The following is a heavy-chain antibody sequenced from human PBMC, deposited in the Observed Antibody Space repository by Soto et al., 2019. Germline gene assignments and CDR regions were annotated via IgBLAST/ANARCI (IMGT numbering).Heavy chain of an antibody. J-gene: IGHJ4*02. CDR2: ISYSGST. V-gene: IGHV4-31*03. Sequence: QVQLQESGPGLVKPSQTLSLTCTVSGGSISSGGYYWSWIRQHQGKGLEWIGYISYSGSTYYNPSLKSRVTISVDTSKNQCSLKLSSVTAADTAVYYCARRAYDSSGYHSWYYFYYWGRGSLVTDSS. D-gene: IGHD3-22*01. CDR3: ARRAYDSSGYHSWYYFYY. CDR1: GGSISSGGYY.